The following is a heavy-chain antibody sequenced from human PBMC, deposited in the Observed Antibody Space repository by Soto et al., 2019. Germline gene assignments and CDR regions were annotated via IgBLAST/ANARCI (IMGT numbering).Heavy chain of an antibody. J-gene: IGHJ4*02. CDR1: GGSLSTSSSY. Sequence: SSETLSLTCTVSGGSLSTSSSYWGWIRQPPGKGLEWLGNIYSNGNTYYNPSLTSRVTISVDTSKNQFSLKLSSVTAADTAVYYCARLRIYCSGGSCYYYFDYWGQGPLVTVSS. V-gene: IGHV4-39*01. CDR2: IYSNGNT. D-gene: IGHD2-15*01. CDR3: ARLRIYCSGGSCYYYFDY.